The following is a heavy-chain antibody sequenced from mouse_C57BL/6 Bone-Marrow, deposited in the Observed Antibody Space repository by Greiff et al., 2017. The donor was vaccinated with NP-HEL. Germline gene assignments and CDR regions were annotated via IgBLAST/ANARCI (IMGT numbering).Heavy chain of an antibody. CDR2: IDPSDSYT. CDR3: ALYGNYEEDYCDY. Sequence: QVQLQQPGAELVRPGTSVKLSCKASGYTFTSYWMHWVKQRPGQGLEWIGVIDPSDSYTNYNQKFKGKATLTVDTSSSTAYMQLSSLTSEDSAVYYCALYGNYEEDYCDYWGKGTTLTVSS. V-gene: IGHV1-59*01. D-gene: IGHD2-1*01. J-gene: IGHJ2*01. CDR1: GYTFTSYW.